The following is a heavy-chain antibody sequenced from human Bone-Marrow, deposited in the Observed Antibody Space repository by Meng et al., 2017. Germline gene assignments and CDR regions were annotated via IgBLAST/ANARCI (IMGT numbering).Heavy chain of an antibody. J-gene: IGHJ4*02. CDR1: GYSFTAYY. Sequence: ASVQVSCKPSGYSFTAYYIHWVRQAPGQGLEWLGHINPNSGDTLYAQKFQGRVSMTGDTSISTAYVELSSLRSDDTAVYYCVRDENISLGKLFGDYWGQGTMVTVSS. CDR3: VRDENISLGKLFGDY. D-gene: IGHD2-21*01. V-gene: IGHV1-2*06. CDR2: INPNSGDT.